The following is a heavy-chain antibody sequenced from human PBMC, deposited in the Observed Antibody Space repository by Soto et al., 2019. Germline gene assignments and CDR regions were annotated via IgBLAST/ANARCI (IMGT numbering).Heavy chain of an antibody. V-gene: IGHV5-51*01. CDR2: IYPGDSDT. Sequence: GESLKISCNGSGYIFTSYWIGWVRQMPGKGLEWMGTIYPGDSDTRYSPSFQGQVTISADKSISTAYLQWSSLKASDTAMYYCARTGYSSGWYYFDYWGQGTLVTVSS. J-gene: IGHJ4*01. CDR1: GYIFTSYW. D-gene: IGHD6-19*01. CDR3: ARTGYSSGWYYFDY.